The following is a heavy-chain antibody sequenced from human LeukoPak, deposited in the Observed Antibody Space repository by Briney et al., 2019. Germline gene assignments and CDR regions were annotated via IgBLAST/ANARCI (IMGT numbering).Heavy chain of an antibody. CDR3: ARKGHDYGDYGDWFDP. V-gene: IGHV4-59*01. CDR1: GGSISSYY. D-gene: IGHD4-17*01. Sequence: PSETLSLTCPVSGGSISSYYWSWIRRPPGKGLEWIGYIYYSGSTNYNPSLKSRVTISVDTSKNQFSLKLSSVTAADTAVYYCARKGHDYGDYGDWFDPWGQGTLVTVSS. CDR2: IYYSGST. J-gene: IGHJ5*02.